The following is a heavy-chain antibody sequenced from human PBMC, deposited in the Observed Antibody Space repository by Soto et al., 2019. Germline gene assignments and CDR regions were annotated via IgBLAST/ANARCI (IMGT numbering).Heavy chain of an antibody. CDR2: INSDGSST. D-gene: IGHD1-26*01. CDR1: GFTFSSYW. Sequence: EVQLVESGGGLVQPGGSLRLSCAASGFTFSSYWMHWVRQAPGKGLVWVSRINSDGSSTSYADSVKGRFTIYRDNAKNTLYLQMNRLRAEGTAVYYCARGGRLNWYIDLWGRGTLVTVSS. V-gene: IGHV3-74*01. CDR3: ARGGRLNWYIDL. J-gene: IGHJ2*01.